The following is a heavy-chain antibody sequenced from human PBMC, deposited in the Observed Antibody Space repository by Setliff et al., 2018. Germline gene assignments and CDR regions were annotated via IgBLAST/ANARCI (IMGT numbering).Heavy chain of an antibody. V-gene: IGHV4-39*07. D-gene: IGHD3-3*01. J-gene: IGHJ6*02. Sequence: SETLSLTCTVSGGSISSSSYYWGWIRQPPGEGLEWIGEINHSGSTNYNPSLKSRVTISVDTSKNQFSLKLSSVTAADTAVYYCARGSQYYNFWSGYHLDYYYYGMDVWGQGTTVTVSS. CDR1: GGSISSSSYY. CDR2: INHSGST. CDR3: ARGSQYYNFWSGYHLDYYYYGMDV.